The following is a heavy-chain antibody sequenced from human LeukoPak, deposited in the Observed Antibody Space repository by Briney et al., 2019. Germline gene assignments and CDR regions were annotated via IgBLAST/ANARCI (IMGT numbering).Heavy chain of an antibody. CDR2: INPSGGST. CDR1: GYTFTSYY. Sequence: ASVKASCKASGYTFTSYYMHWVRQAPGQGLEWMGIINPSGGSTSYAQKFQGRVTMTRDTSTSTVYMELSSLRSEDTAVYYCASLSLGSGYYYWGQGTLVTVSS. CDR3: ASLSLGSGYYY. D-gene: IGHD3-3*01. V-gene: IGHV1-46*03. J-gene: IGHJ4*02.